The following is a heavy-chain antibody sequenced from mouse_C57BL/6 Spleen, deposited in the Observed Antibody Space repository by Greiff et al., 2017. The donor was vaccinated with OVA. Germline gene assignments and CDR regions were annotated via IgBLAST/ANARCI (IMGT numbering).Heavy chain of an antibody. J-gene: IGHJ1*03. CDR2: INYDGSST. CDR3: AREGVAEWYFDV. Sequence: DVKLVESEGGLVQPGSSMKLSCTASGFTFSDYYMAWVRQVPEKGLEWVANINYDGSSTYYLDSLKSRFIISRDNAKNILYLQMSSLKSEDTATYYCAREGVAEWYFDVWGTGTTVTVSS. CDR1: GFTFSDYY. V-gene: IGHV5-16*01. D-gene: IGHD1-1*01.